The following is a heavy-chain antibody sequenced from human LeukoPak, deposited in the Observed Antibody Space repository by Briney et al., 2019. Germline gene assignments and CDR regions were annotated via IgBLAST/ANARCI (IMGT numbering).Heavy chain of an antibody. Sequence: ASVKVSCKASGYTFTGYYMHWVRQAPGQGHEWMGWINPNSGDTNYAQKFQGRVTMTRDTSISTAYMELSRLRSDDTAVYYCARVNYYGSGSYYHPFDPWGQGTLVTVSS. CDR2: INPNSGDT. CDR1: GYTFTGYY. CDR3: ARVNYYGSGSYYHPFDP. V-gene: IGHV1-2*02. J-gene: IGHJ5*02. D-gene: IGHD3-10*01.